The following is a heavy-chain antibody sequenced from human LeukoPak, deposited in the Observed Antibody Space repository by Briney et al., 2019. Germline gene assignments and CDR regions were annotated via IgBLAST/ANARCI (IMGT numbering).Heavy chain of an antibody. Sequence: PGGSLRLSCTASGFAFGDYAMSWVRQAPGKGLEWVSDISSSSSTIYYADSVKGRFTISRDNDKNSLYLQMNSLRAEDTAVYYCARTYYDFWSGYYSHEGNPFDYWGQGTLVTVSS. CDR3: ARTYYDFWSGYYSHEGNPFDY. CDR2: ISSSSSTI. CDR1: GFAFGDYA. V-gene: IGHV3-48*01. D-gene: IGHD3-3*01. J-gene: IGHJ4*02.